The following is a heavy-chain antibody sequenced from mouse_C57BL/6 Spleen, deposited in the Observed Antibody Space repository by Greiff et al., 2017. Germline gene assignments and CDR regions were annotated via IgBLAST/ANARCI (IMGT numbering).Heavy chain of an antibody. Sequence: QVQLQQPGAELVKPGASVKLSCKASGYTFTSYWMHWVKQRPGRGLEWIGRIDPNSGGTKYNEKFKSKATLTVDQPSSTAYIQLSSLTSEDSAVYYCARSTQCYGSSCDWFAYWGQGTLVTVSA. D-gene: IGHD1-1*01. CDR1: GYTFTSYW. J-gene: IGHJ3*01. CDR2: IDPNSGGT. CDR3: ARSTQCYGSSCDWFAY. V-gene: IGHV1-72*01.